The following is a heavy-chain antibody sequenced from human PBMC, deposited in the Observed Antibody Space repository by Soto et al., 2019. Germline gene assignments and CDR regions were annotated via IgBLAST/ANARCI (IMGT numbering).Heavy chain of an antibody. CDR2: IYAGDYEI. D-gene: IGHD2-2*01. J-gene: IGHJ5*02. V-gene: IGHV5-51*03. CDR1: GYRFSDYW. Sequence: DVQLVQSGAEVKKPGDSLKISCQGSGYRFSDYWIGWVRQTPVKGLEWMGIIYAGDYEIKYSPSFQGQVTMTVDKSINIAYRQWGSLKASDSAMYYCARFGAAALAHNWCELWGQGTLVTVSP. CDR3: ARFGAAALAHNWCEL.